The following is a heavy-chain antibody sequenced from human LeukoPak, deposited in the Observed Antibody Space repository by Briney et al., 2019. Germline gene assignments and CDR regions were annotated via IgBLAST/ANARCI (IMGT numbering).Heavy chain of an antibody. CDR2: IWYDGSNK. D-gene: IGHD2-21*01. CDR1: GFTFSSYG. Sequence: PGGSLRLSCAASGFTFSSYGMHWVRQAPGKGLEWVAVIWYDGSNKYYADSVKGRFTISRDNSKNTLYLQMNSLRAEDTAVYYCARDRRGVSYSDYWGQGTLVTVSS. J-gene: IGHJ4*02. V-gene: IGHV3-33*01. CDR3: ARDRRGVSYSDY.